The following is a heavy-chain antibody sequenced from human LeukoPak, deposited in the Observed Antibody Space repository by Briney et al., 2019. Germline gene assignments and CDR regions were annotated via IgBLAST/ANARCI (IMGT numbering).Heavy chain of an antibody. D-gene: IGHD1-26*01. CDR1: GFILSNYA. CDR2: ISKGAGRT. V-gene: IGHV3-23*01. Sequence: GGSLRLSCAASGFILSNYAMTWVRQTPGKGLEWVSDISKGAGRTSYADSVKGRFTISRDNSKDTLYLQMNGLRAEDTAVYYCARDGSLSGNFYSRIDYWGQGTPVSVSS. CDR3: ARDGSLSGNFYSRIDY. J-gene: IGHJ4*02.